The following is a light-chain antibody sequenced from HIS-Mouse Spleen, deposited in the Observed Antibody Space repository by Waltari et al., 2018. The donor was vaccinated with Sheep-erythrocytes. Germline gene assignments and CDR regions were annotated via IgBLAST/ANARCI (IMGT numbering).Light chain of an antibody. Sequence: QSALTQPASASGSPGLSITISCTGTSSDVGRYNLVSWYQQHPGKAPKLMIYEGSKRPSGVSNRFSGSKSGNTASLTISGLQAEDEADYYCCSYAGSSTPWVFGGGTKLTVL. V-gene: IGLV2-23*01. CDR2: EGS. CDR3: CSYAGSSTPWV. CDR1: SSDVGRYNL. J-gene: IGLJ3*02.